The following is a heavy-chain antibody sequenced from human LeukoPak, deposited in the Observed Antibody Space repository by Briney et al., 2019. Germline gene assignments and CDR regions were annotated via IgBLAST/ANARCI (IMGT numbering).Heavy chain of an antibody. V-gene: IGHV1-8*01. Sequence: GAAVKDSRKASGYTFISYVIYWVRPATGQGLAWMGWMYPNSGNTGYAQKFQGRVNMTRNTSISTAYMELSNLKSEDTAVYYYARGVYCGGDCYSIQNYYYYHYMDVWGKGTTVTVSS. D-gene: IGHD2-21*01. J-gene: IGHJ6*03. CDR2: MYPNSGNT. CDR3: ARGVYCGGDCYSIQNYYYYHYMDV. CDR1: GYTFISYV.